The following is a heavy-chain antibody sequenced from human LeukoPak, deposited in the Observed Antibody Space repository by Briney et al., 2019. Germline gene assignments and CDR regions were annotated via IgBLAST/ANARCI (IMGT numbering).Heavy chain of an antibody. D-gene: IGHD2-2*01. CDR3: AREVVPAASNWFDP. Sequence: GGSLRLSCAASGFTFDDYGMSWVRQAPGKGLEWVAVISYDETNKFYADSVKGRFTISRDNSKNTLYLQMNSLRAEDTAVYYCAREVVPAASNWFDPWGQGTLVTVSS. CDR1: GFTFDDYG. CDR2: ISYDETNK. V-gene: IGHV3-30*03. J-gene: IGHJ5*02.